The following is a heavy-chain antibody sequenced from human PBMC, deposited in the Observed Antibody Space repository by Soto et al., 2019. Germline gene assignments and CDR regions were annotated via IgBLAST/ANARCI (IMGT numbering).Heavy chain of an antibody. CDR3: ARDVGYGLIDY. CDR1: GYTFTSYG. CDR2: INAYNGNT. D-gene: IGHD5-18*01. V-gene: IGHV1-18*01. J-gene: IGHJ4*01. Sequence: QVQLVQSGAEVKKPGASVKVSCKASGYTFTSYGISWVRQAPGQGLEWMGWINAYNGNTNYAQKFQGRVTMTTDTSTSTAYRELRILRSDDTAVYYCARDVGYGLIDYWGQGTLVTVSS.